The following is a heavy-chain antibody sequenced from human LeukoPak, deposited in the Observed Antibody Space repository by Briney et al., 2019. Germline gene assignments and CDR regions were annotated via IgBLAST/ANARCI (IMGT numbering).Heavy chain of an antibody. CDR2: ISGSGGST. J-gene: IGHJ4*02. CDR3: AKYRRRLSTATTFELTIDY. V-gene: IGHV3-23*01. D-gene: IGHD4-17*01. Sequence: PGGSLRLSCAASGFTFSSYAMSWVRQAPGKGLEWVSAISGSGGSTYYADSVKGRFTISRDNSKNTLYLQMNSLRAEDTAVYYCAKYRRRLSTATTFELTIDYWGQGTLVTVSS. CDR1: GFTFSSYA.